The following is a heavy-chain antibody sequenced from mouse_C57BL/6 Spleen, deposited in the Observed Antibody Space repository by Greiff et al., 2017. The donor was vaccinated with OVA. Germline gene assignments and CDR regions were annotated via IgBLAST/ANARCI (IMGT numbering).Heavy chain of an antibody. J-gene: IGHJ3*01. Sequence: QVQLQQSGPELVKPGASVKISCKASGYAFSSSWMNWVKQRPGKGLEWIGRIYPGDGDTNYNGKFKGKATLTADKSSSTAYMQLSSLTSEDSAVYFCARGLRGYDWFAYWGQGTLVTVSA. D-gene: IGHD2-2*01. CDR3: ARGLRGYDWFAY. V-gene: IGHV1-82*01. CDR1: GYAFSSSW. CDR2: IYPGDGDT.